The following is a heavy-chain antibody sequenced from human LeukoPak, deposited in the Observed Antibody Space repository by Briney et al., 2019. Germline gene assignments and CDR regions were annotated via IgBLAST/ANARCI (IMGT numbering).Heavy chain of an antibody. J-gene: IGHJ4*02. V-gene: IGHV3-23*01. CDR1: GFDFRIFP. Sequence: PGGSLRLSCAASGFDFRIFPMIWARQAPGKGLEWVSSISADSTTTNYADSAKGRFTVSRDNSKRTLYLQMNSLRVEDTALYYCATLMYTTGRQGFDSWGQGTRVTVSS. CDR2: ISADSTTT. D-gene: IGHD6-19*01. CDR3: ATLMYTTGRQGFDS.